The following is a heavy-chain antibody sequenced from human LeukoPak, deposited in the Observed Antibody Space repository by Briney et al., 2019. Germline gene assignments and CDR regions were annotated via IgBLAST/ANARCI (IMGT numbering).Heavy chain of an antibody. V-gene: IGHV1-8*01. Sequence: ASVKVSCKASGYTFTSYDINWVRQATGQGLEWMGWMNPNSDNTGYAQKFQGRVTMTRNTSIGTAYMELSSLRSEDTAVYYCARAKQWLKAQDYWGQGTLVTVSS. CDR2: MNPNSDNT. CDR1: GYTFTSYD. D-gene: IGHD6-19*01. CDR3: ARAKQWLKAQDY. J-gene: IGHJ4*02.